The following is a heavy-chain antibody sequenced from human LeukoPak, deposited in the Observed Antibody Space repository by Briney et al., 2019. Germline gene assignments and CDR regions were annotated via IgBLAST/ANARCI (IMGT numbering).Heavy chain of an antibody. CDR1: GVSFSSYY. V-gene: IGHV4-4*08. D-gene: IGHD3-10*01. CDR3: ARDGYGSGSSYYYYYFMDG. CDR2: IYNSGRT. Sequence: SETLSLTCTVSGVSFSSYYWSWIRQPPGKGLEGVGYIYNSGRTKYNASLKRRVTISVDTSKNTFYLKLSTLSAADTAVYYRARDGYGSGSSYYYYYFMDGWGEGTTVTVSS. J-gene: IGHJ6*01.